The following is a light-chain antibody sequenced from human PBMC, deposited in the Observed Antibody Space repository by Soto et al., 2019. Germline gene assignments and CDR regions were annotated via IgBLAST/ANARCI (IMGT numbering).Light chain of an antibody. Sequence: DIVLTQSPGTLSLSPGERATLSCRASQSVSSNYFAWYQQQPGQAPRLLIYGASYRATGIPDRFSGGGAGADSTLIISRLELEDVGVYSCQQYGSSSMYTFGQGTKLEIK. CDR2: GAS. V-gene: IGKV3-20*01. CDR1: QSVSSNY. CDR3: QQYGSSSMYT. J-gene: IGKJ2*01.